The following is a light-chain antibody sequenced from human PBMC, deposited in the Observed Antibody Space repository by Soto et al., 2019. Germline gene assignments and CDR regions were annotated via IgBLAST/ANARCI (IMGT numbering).Light chain of an antibody. V-gene: IGLV2-14*01. CDR2: EVT. Sequence: QSVLTQPASVSGSPGQSIPSSCTGTSGDIGSYNRVSWYQQHPGKAPKLIIYEVTDRPSGVSNRFSGSKSGNTASLTISGLQAEDEAEYYCSSYTNINTRACVFGTGTKVTVL. CDR1: SGDIGSYNR. J-gene: IGLJ1*01. CDR3: SSYTNINTRACV.